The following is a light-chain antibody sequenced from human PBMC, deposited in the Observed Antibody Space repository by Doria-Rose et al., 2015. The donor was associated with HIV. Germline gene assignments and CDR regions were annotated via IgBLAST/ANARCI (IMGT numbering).Light chain of an antibody. J-gene: IGKJ1*01. CDR1: QSFSSTY. V-gene: IGKV3-20*01. CDR3: HQYGTSWT. Sequence: EIVLTQSPGTLSLPPGEGATLSCRASQSFSSTYLAWYQRKPGQAPSLLIYDGSTRATGIPDRFSASGSGTDFTLTINRLEPEDFALYYCHQYGTSWTFGQGTKVEV. CDR2: DGS.